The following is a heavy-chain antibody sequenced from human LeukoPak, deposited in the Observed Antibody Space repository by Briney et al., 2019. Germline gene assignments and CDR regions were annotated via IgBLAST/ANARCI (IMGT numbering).Heavy chain of an antibody. CDR1: GYTFTSYH. CDR2: MDPNSGGT. D-gene: IGHD6-19*01. J-gene: IGHJ4*02. Sequence: GASVKVSCKASGYTFTSYHINWVRQATGQGLEWMGWMDPNSGGTNYAQKFQGRVTMTRDTSISTAYMELSRLRSDDTAVYYCARSDSSGWSSTVDYWGQGTLVTVSS. CDR3: ARSDSSGWSSTVDY. V-gene: IGHV1-2*02.